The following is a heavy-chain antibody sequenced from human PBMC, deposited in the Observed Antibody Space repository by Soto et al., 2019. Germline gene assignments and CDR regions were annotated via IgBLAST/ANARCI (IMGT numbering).Heavy chain of an antibody. CDR2: ISYDGSNK. D-gene: IGHD5-12*01. J-gene: IGHJ5*02. CDR3: ARAPRGRDGYKNWFDP. CDR1: VFPFISYA. V-gene: IGHV3-30-3*01. Sequence: GWSLSLSCAASVFPFISYAMHWVRQAPGKGLEWVAVISYDGSNKYYADSVKGRFTISRDNSKNTLYLQMNSLRAEDTAVYYCARAPRGRDGYKNWFDPWGQGTLVTVSS.